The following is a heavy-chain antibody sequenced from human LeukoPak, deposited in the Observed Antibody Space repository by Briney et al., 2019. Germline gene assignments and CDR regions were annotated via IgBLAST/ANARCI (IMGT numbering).Heavy chain of an antibody. CDR1: GYTFTGYY. CDR3: ALVVVVAAKGVTRGNWFDP. V-gene: IGHV1-2*06. CDR2: INPNSGGT. D-gene: IGHD2-15*01. J-gene: IGHJ5*02. Sequence: ASVKVSCKASGYTFTGYYMHWVRQAPGQGLEWMGRINPNSGGTNYAQKFQGRVTMTRDTSISTAYMELSRLRSDDTAVYYCALVVVVAAKGVTRGNWFDPWGQGTLVTVSS.